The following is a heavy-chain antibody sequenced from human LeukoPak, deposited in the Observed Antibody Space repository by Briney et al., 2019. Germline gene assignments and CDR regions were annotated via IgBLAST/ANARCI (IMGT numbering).Heavy chain of an antibody. CDR3: ARGTVATHGHDY. CDR1: GGSFSGYY. J-gene: IGHJ4*02. CDR2: INHSGST. Sequence: SETLSRTCAVYGGSFSGYYWSWIRQPPGKGLEWIGEINHSGSTNYNPSLKSRVTISVDTSKNQFSLKLSSVTAADTAVYYCARGTVATHGHDYWGQGTLVTVSS. D-gene: IGHD4-17*01. V-gene: IGHV4-34*01.